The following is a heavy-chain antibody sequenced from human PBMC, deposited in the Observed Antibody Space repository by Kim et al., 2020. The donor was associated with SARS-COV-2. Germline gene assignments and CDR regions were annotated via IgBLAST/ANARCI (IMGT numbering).Heavy chain of an antibody. CDR3: ARWKYTPGSRPIDF. J-gene: IGHJ4*02. V-gene: IGHV4-61*01. CDR1: GGSVSSSSHY. Sequence: SETLSLTCTLSGGSVSSSSHYWSWIRQPPGKGLEWIGYIYYNGITNYNPSLKSRVTISLDTSKNQFSLRLNSVTAADTAVYYCARWKYTPGSRPIDFWGQGTLVSVSS. D-gene: IGHD3-10*01. CDR2: IYYNGIT.